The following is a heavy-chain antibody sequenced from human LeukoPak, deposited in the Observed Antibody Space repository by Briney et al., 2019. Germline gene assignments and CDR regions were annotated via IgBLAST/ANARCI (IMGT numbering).Heavy chain of an antibody. CDR3: ARGSFSYGDSVDY. D-gene: IGHD4-17*01. CDR1: GGSITSHY. V-gene: IGHV4-59*11. Sequence: SETLSLTCTVSGGSITSHYWSWIRQPPGKGLEWIGYVYYSGTTNYNPSLKSRVTISVDTSKNQFSLKLSSVTAADTAVYYCARGSFSYGDSVDYWGQGTLVTVSS. J-gene: IGHJ4*02. CDR2: VYYSGTT.